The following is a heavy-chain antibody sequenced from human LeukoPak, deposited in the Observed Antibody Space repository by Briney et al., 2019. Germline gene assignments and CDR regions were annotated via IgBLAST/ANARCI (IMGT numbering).Heavy chain of an antibody. D-gene: IGHD5-12*01. V-gene: IGHV1-69*04. J-gene: IGHJ4*02. CDR1: GGTFSSYA. CDR2: IIPILGIA. Sequence: ASVKASCKASGGTFSSYAISWVRQAPGQGLEWMGRIIPILGIANYAQKFQGRVTITADKSTSTAYMELSSLRSEDTAVYYCASAPRSGYDLIDYWGQGTLVTVSS. CDR3: ASAPRSGYDLIDY.